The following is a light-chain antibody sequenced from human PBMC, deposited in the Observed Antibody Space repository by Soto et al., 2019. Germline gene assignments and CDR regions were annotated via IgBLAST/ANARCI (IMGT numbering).Light chain of an antibody. CDR2: DAS. CDR3: QQYRT. V-gene: IGKV1-5*01. J-gene: IGKJ1*01. Sequence: IQMTQSPSTLSASVGDRVTITCRASQSISSWLAWYQQKPGKAPKLLIYDASSLESGVPSRFSGSGSGTEFTLTISSLQPDDFATYYCQQYRTFGQGTKVAIK. CDR1: QSISSW.